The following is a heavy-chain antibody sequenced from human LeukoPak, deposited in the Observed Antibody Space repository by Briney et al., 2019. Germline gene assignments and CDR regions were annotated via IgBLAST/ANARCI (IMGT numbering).Heavy chain of an antibody. Sequence: GGSLRLSCAASGFTLSSYAMSWVRQAPGKGLEWVSVISGGDDSTDYADSVKGRFTISRDNSKNTLYLQMNSLRAEDTAVYYCGVDIVVVPGAPNWFDPWGQGTLVTVSS. J-gene: IGHJ5*02. V-gene: IGHV3-23*01. CDR2: ISGGDDST. CDR1: GFTLSSYA. CDR3: GVDIVVVPGAPNWFDP. D-gene: IGHD2-2*01.